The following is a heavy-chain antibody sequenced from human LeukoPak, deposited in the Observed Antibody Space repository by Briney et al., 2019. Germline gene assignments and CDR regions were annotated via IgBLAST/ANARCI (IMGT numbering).Heavy chain of an antibody. V-gene: IGHV3-53*01. D-gene: IGHD3-10*01. CDR2: LYSGGNT. CDR3: ARYDGGSGPFDY. CDR1: GFTVSSNY. Sequence: GGSLRLSCAVSGFTVSSNYMSWVRQAPGKGLEWVSVLYSGGNTYYADSGKGRFTVSRDNSKNTLYLQITSLRAEDTAVYYCARYDGGSGPFDYWGQGTLVTVSS. J-gene: IGHJ4*02.